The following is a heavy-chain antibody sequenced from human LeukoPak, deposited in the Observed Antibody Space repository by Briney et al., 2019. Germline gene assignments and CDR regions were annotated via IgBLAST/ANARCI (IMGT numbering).Heavy chain of an antibody. J-gene: IGHJ4*02. Sequence: SETLSLTCAVYGGSFSGYYWSWIRQPPGKELEWIGEINHSGSTNYNPSLKSRVTISVDTSKNQFSLKLSSVTAADTAVYYCARGDYVWGSYRSHHFDYWGQGTLVTVSS. V-gene: IGHV4-34*01. CDR1: GGSFSGYY. CDR3: ARGDYVWGSYRSHHFDY. D-gene: IGHD3-16*02. CDR2: INHSGST.